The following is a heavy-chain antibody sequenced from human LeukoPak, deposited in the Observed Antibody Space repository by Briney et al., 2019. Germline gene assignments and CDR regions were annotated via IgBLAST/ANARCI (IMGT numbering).Heavy chain of an antibody. J-gene: IGHJ6*02. D-gene: IGHD3-22*01. CDR2: INTNTGNP. CDR3: ARERITMIVVVPYGMDV. CDR1: GYTFTSYA. V-gene: IGHV7-4-1*02. Sequence: ASVKVSCKASGYTFTSYAMNWVRQAPGQGLEWMGWINTNTGNPTYAQGFTGRFVFSLDTSVSTAYLQISSLMAEDTAVYYCARERITMIVVVPYGMDVWGQGTTVTVSS.